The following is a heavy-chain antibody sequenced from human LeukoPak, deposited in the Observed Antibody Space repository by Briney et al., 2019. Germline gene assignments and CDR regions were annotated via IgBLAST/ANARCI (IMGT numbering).Heavy chain of an antibody. V-gene: IGHV3-23*01. CDR3: AKDLGGSTDY. CDR2: IRGSK. CDR1: GFTFNNSA. J-gene: IGHJ4*02. Sequence: PGGSLRLSWAAPGFTFNNSAMRWVRQAPGEGLEWDSLIRGSKYYADSVKCRLTITRDNSQHTLYLQMNSLSAEDRALYYCAKDLGGSTDYWGQGTLLTVSS. D-gene: IGHD5-12*01.